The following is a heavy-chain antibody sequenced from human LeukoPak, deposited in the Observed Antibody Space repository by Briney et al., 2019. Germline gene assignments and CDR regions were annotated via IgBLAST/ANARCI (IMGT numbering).Heavy chain of an antibody. D-gene: IGHD4-17*01. CDR1: GYTFTSYG. V-gene: IGHV1-18*01. J-gene: IGHJ4*02. Sequence: APVKISCKASGYTFTSYGISWVRQAPGQGLEWMGWISAYNGNTNYAQKLQGRVTMTTDTSTSTAYMELRSLRSDDTAVYYCARLPLHYELDYWGQGTLVTVSS. CDR3: ARLPLHYELDY. CDR2: ISAYNGNT.